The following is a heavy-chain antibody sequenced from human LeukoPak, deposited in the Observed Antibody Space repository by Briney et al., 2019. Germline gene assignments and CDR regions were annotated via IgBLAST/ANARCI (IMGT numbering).Heavy chain of an antibody. D-gene: IGHD3-10*01. Sequence: GRSLRLSCAASGFTFDDYAMHWVRQAPGKGLEWVSGISWNSGSIGYPDSVKGRFTISRDNAKNSLYLQMNSLRAEDTALYYCAKDSKLMVRGVFDYWGQGTLVTVSS. CDR1: GFTFDDYA. CDR3: AKDSKLMVRGVFDY. J-gene: IGHJ4*02. V-gene: IGHV3-9*01. CDR2: ISWNSGSI.